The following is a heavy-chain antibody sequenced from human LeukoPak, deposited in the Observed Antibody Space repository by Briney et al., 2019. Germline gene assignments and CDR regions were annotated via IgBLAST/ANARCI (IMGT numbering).Heavy chain of an antibody. D-gene: IGHD6-6*01. CDR1: GGSFSGYY. CDR3: ARGRIAARSGAFNWFDP. V-gene: IGHV4-34*01. CDR2: INHSGST. Sequence: SETLSLTCAVYGGSFSGYYWSWIRQPPGKGLEWIGVINHSGSTNYNPSLKSRVTISVDTSKNQFSLKLSSVTAADTAVYYCARGRIAARSGAFNWFDPWGQGTLVTVSS. J-gene: IGHJ5*02.